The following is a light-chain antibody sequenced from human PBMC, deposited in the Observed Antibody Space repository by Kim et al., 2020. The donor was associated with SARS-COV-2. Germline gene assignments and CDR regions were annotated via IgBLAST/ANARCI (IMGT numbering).Light chain of an antibody. Sequence: DIVMTQSPDSLAVSLGERATINCKSSQSVLYSSNSKNYLAWYQQKPGQPPKLLIYWASTREFGVPDRFSGSGSGTDFTLTISSLRAEDVAVYYCQQHYSTQWTFGQGTKVDIK. CDR2: WAS. V-gene: IGKV4-1*01. CDR1: QSVLYSSNSKNY. J-gene: IGKJ1*01. CDR3: QQHYSTQWT.